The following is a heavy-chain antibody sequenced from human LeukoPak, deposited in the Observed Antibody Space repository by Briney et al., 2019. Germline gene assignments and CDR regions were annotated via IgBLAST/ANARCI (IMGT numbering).Heavy chain of an antibody. CDR1: GFTFSSYA. Sequence: GGSLRLSCAASGFTFSSYAMSWVRQAPGKGLEWVSTIIDSGNSIYYADSAEGRFTISRDNSKNTLYLQMNGLRAEDTAVYYCARSGIAASFDYWGQGTLVTVSS. V-gene: IGHV3-23*01. CDR3: ARSGIAASFDY. CDR2: IIDSGNSI. D-gene: IGHD6-13*01. J-gene: IGHJ4*02.